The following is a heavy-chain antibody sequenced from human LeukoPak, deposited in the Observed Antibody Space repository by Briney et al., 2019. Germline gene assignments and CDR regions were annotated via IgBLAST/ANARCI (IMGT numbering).Heavy chain of an antibody. CDR2: IIPIFGTA. Sequence: SVKVSCKASGGTFSSYAISWVRQAPGQGLEWMGGIIPIFGTANYAQKFQGRVTITADESTSTAYMELSSLRSEDTAVYYCAIDLGSWLANWFDPWGQGTLVTVSS. CDR3: AIDLGSWLANWFDP. D-gene: IGHD6-13*01. CDR1: GGTFSSYA. V-gene: IGHV1-69*01. J-gene: IGHJ5*02.